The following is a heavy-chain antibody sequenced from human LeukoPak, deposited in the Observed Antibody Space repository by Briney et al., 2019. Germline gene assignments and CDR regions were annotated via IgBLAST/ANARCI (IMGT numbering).Heavy chain of an antibody. J-gene: IGHJ5*02. CDR1: EFPFSSNW. CDR2: IKPDGSEK. CDR3: ASTANNWFDP. D-gene: IGHD5-18*01. Sequence: PGGSLRLSCAASEFPFSSNWMSWVRQAPGKGLEWVAIIKPDGSEKYYVDSLKGRFIISRDNAQKSLYLQMNSLRVDDTAMYYCASTANNWFDPWGQGTLVTVAS. V-gene: IGHV3-7*05.